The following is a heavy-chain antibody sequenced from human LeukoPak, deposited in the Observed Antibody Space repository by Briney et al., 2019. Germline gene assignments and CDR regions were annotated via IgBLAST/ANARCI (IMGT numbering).Heavy chain of an antibody. Sequence: PGGSLRLSCAASGFTFSSYEMNWVRQAPGKGLEWVSYISSSGSTIYYADSVKGRFTISRDNAKNSLYLQMNSLRAEDTAVYYCAREVFRVVSTFDYWGQGTLVTVSS. V-gene: IGHV3-48*03. D-gene: IGHD3-3*01. CDR2: ISSSGSTI. CDR3: AREVFRVVSTFDY. CDR1: GFTFSSYE. J-gene: IGHJ4*02.